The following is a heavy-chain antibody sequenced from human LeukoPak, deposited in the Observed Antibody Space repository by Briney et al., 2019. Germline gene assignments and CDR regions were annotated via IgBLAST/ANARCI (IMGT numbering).Heavy chain of an antibody. CDR2: IYYSGST. D-gene: IGHD3-16*01. V-gene: IGHV4-61*01. CDR1: GGSISSGSYY. CDR3: ATGEGKNWFDP. J-gene: IGHJ5*02. Sequence: SETLSLTCTVSGGSISSGSYYWSWIRQPAGKGLEWIGYIYYSGSTNYNPSLKSRVTISVDTSKNQFSLKLSSVTAADTAVYYCATGEGKNWFDPWGRGTLVTVSS.